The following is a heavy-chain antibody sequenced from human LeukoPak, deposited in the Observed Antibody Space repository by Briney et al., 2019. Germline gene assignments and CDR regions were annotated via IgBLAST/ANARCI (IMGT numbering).Heavy chain of an antibody. CDR3: ARGGNYYDSSPYPIDY. CDR1: GCTFTSYY. V-gene: IGHV1-46*01. J-gene: IGHJ4*02. CDR2: INPSGGST. Sequence: ASVKVSCKASGCTFTSYYIHWVRQAPGQGLEWMGIINPSGGSTSYAQKFQGRVTMTRDTSTSTVYMEVSSLRSEDTAVYYCARGGNYYDSSPYPIDYWGQGTLVTVSS. D-gene: IGHD3-22*01.